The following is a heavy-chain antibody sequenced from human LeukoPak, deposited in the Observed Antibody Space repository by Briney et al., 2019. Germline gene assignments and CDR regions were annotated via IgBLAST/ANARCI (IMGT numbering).Heavy chain of an antibody. J-gene: IGHJ3*02. CDR1: GGSISSYY. CDR3: ARERREGYCSSTSCYRGNAFDI. V-gene: IGHV4-59*01. CDR2: IYYSGST. Sequence: SEILSLTCTVSGGSISSYYWSWIRQPPGKGLEWIGYIYYSGSTNYNPSLKSRVTISVDTSKNQFSLKLSSVTAADTAVYYCARERREGYCSSTSCYRGNAFDIWGQGTMVTVSS. D-gene: IGHD2-2*02.